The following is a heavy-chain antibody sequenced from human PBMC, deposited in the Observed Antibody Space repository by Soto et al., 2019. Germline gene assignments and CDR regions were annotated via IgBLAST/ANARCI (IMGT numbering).Heavy chain of an antibody. Sequence: QVQLVQSGAEVKKPGSSVKVSCKASGGTFSSYAISWVRQAPGQGLEWMGGIIPIFGTANYAQKFQSRVTITADESTSTAYMELSSLRSEDTAVYYCAREPRYYDSSGYFSAFDIWGQGTMVTVSS. J-gene: IGHJ3*02. D-gene: IGHD3-22*01. CDR1: GGTFSSYA. V-gene: IGHV1-69*01. CDR2: IIPIFGTA. CDR3: AREPRYYDSSGYFSAFDI.